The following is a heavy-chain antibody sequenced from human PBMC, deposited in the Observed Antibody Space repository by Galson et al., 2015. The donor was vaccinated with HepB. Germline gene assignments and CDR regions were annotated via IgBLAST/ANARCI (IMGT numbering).Heavy chain of an antibody. V-gene: IGHV3-21*01. D-gene: IGHD5-18*01. CDR1: GFTFSSYG. CDR3: ARAGIQLWLGY. Sequence: SLRLSCAASGFTFSSYGMHWVRQAPGKGLEWVSSISSSSSYIYYADSVKGRFTISRDNAKNSLYLQMNSLRAEDTAVYYCARAGIQLWLGYWGQGTLVTVSS. J-gene: IGHJ4*02. CDR2: ISSSSSYI.